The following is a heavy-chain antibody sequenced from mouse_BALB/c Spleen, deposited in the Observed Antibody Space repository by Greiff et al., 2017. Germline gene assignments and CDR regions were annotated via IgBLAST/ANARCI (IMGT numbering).Heavy chain of an antibody. CDR2: IWSGGST. CDR3: ARGRYEFAY. Sequence: QVQLQQSGPGLVQPSQSLSITCTVSGFSLTSYGVHWVRQSPGKGLEWLGVIWSGGSTDYNAAFISRLSISKDNSKSQVFFKMNSLQANDTAIYYCARGRYEFAYWGQGTLVTVSA. V-gene: IGHV2-2*02. D-gene: IGHD2-14*01. CDR1: GFSLTSYG. J-gene: IGHJ3*01.